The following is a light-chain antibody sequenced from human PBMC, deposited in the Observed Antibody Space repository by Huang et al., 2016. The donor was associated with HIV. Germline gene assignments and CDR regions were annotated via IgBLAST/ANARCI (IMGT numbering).Light chain of an antibody. CDR3: QQYQDWPRT. J-gene: IGKJ1*01. CDR1: QSVSSN. CDR2: GAP. Sequence: EIVMTQSPGTLSLSPGERATLSCRPRQSVSSNLAWYQHKPGQAPRLLNYGAPTRAPGVPARFSGSGSGTEFTLTLSSLQSDDFVVYYCQQYQDWPRTFGQGTKVEIK. V-gene: IGKV3-15*01.